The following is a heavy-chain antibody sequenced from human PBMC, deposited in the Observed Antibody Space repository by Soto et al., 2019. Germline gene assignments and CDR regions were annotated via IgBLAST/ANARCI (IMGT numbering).Heavy chain of an antibody. J-gene: IGHJ4*02. CDR3: VRDSGAKLSSS. D-gene: IGHD6-13*01. Sequence: SVKVSCKASGGTFSSYRINWVRQAPGQGLEWVGGIVPIYRTADYAQKFQGRVTITADESARTSYMGLRSLKSQDTAVYYCVRDSGAKLSSSWGQGTLVTVSS. CDR1: GGTFSSYR. V-gene: IGHV1-69*13. CDR2: IVPIYRTA.